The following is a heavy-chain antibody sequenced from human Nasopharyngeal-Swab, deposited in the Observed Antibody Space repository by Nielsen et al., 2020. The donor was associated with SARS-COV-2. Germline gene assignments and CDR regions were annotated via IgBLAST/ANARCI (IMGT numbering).Heavy chain of an antibody. CDR1: GFTFSTYW. V-gene: IGHV3-74*01. D-gene: IGHD2-15*01. CDR2: IDTDGTIT. Sequence: GGSLRLSCAASGFTFSTYWMHWVRRPPGKGLLWVSRIDTDGTITDYADSVKGRFTISRDNAKNTLYLQMNSLRAEDTAVYYCARDVGGRDNYWGQGALVTVSS. J-gene: IGHJ4*02. CDR3: ARDVGGRDNY.